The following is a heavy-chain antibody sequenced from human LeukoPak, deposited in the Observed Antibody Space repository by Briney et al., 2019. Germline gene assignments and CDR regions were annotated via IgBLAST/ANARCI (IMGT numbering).Heavy chain of an antibody. CDR2: ISPSGGTT. J-gene: IGHJ6*04. CDR1: GIIFSNYG. CDR3: AELGITMIGGV. Sequence: GGSLRLSCEASGIIFSNYGMNWVRQAPGKRLEWVSGISPSGGTTYYADSLKGRFSISRDNSKNTVYLQMNSLRAEDTAVYYCAELGITMIGGVWGKGTTVTISS. V-gene: IGHV3-23*01. D-gene: IGHD3-10*02.